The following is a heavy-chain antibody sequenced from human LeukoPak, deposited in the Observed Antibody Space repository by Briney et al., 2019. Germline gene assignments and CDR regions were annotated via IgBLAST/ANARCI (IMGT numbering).Heavy chain of an antibody. CDR3: ARESRSDALLWFGELPDAFDI. V-gene: IGHV3-7*01. CDR1: GFTFSSYW. D-gene: IGHD3-10*01. J-gene: IGHJ3*02. CDR2: IKQDGSEK. Sequence: GGSLRLSCAASGFTFSSYWMSWVRQAPGKGLGWVANIKQDGSEKYYVDSVKGRFTISRDNAKNSLYLQMNSLRAEDTAVYYCARESRSDALLWFGELPDAFDIWGQGTMVTVSS.